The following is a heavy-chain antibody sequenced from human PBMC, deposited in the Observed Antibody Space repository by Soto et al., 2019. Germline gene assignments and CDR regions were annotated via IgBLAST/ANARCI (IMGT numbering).Heavy chain of an antibody. CDR1: GFTPSRLS. Sequence: EVQLVQSGGALVQPGGSLRLSCAASGFTPSRLSMNWVRQAPGKGLEWISYINSTGSIIYYADSVKGRFTISRDNAKNSPYLQMNILRAEDTAVYYCATGTDFGWIDNPYHALDIWGQGTMVTVSS. J-gene: IGHJ3*02. D-gene: IGHD3-9*01. CDR2: INSTGSII. V-gene: IGHV3-48*01. CDR3: ATGTDFGWIDNPYHALDI.